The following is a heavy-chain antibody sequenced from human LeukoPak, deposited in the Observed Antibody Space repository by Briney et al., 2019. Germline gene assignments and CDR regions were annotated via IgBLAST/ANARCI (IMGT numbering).Heavy chain of an antibody. D-gene: IGHD6-19*01. J-gene: IGHJ4*02. CDR3: ARDLDYGSGWFPTTFDY. Sequence: GGSLRLSCAASGFTFSSYSMNWVRQAPGKGLEWVSYISSSSSTIYYADSVKGRFTISRDNAKNSLYLQMNSLRAEDTAVYYCARDLDYGSGWFPTTFDYWGQGTLVTVSS. CDR1: GFTFSSYS. CDR2: ISSSSSTI. V-gene: IGHV3-48*01.